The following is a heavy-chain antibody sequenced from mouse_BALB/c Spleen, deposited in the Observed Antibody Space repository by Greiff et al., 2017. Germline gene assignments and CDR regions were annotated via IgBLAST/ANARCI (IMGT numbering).Heavy chain of an antibody. CDR1: GYSFTSYW. Sequence: EVQGVESGTVLARPGASVKMSCKASGYSFTSYWMHWVKQRPGQGLEWIGAIYPGNSDTSYNQKFKGKAKLTAVTSASTAYMELSSLTNEDSAVYYCTRSPLYYGSSYFDYWGQGTTLTVSS. J-gene: IGHJ2*01. D-gene: IGHD1-1*01. CDR3: TRSPLYYGSSYFDY. CDR2: IYPGNSDT. V-gene: IGHV1-5*01.